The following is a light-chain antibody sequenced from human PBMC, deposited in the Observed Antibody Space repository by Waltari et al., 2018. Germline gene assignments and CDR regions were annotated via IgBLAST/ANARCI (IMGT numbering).Light chain of an antibody. CDR2: KGN. J-gene: IGLJ3*02. CDR1: SGSISTTSY. V-gene: IGLV8-61*01. CDR3: LLYMGSGIWV. Sequence: QTVVTQEPSLSVSPGGTVTLTCALSSGSISTTSYASWYQQTPGQAPRTLVYKGNTLSSGVPDRFSGSILGNKAALTITGAQADDESHYYCLLYMGSGIWVFGGGTKLTVL.